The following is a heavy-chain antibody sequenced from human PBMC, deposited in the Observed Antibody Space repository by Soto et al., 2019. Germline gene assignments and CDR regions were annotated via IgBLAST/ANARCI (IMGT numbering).Heavy chain of an antibody. CDR1: CGSIISYY. CDR2: VYNSGST. V-gene: IGHV4-59*01. J-gene: IGHJ5*02. Sequence: SEALSLARTVSCGSIISYYWTWIRQSPGEGVDCLVYVYNSGSTNSNPSLKSRVTISVDTSKNQFSLKLNSVTAADTAVYYCARGVYCSSASCYIRGAHTKLRFDPWGQGTLVTVSS. D-gene: IGHD2-2*02. CDR3: ARGVYCSSASCYIRGAHTKLRFDP.